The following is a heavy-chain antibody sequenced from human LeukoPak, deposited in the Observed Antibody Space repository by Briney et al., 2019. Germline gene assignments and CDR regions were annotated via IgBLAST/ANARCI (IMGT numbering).Heavy chain of an antibody. V-gene: IGHV3-53*01. D-gene: IGHD5-18*01. CDR3: ARATGGYGYGL. CDR1: GFTAGASY. Sequence: PGGSLRLSCAASGFTAGASYMSWVRQAPGKGLEWVSGMYSESSTSYADSVKGRFTISRDNSKNTLSLQMNSLRVEDTAVYYCARATGGYGYGLWGQGTLVTVSS. J-gene: IGHJ4*02. CDR2: MYSESST.